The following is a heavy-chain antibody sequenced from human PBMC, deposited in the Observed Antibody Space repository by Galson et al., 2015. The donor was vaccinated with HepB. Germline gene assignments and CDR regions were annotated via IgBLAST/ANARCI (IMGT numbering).Heavy chain of an antibody. CDR1: GDSFSIYA. V-gene: IGHV1-69*10. Sequence: SVKVSCKASGDSFSIYAMSWVRQAPGQGLEWMGGISPILGIPNYAQKFQDRVTITADKTTGTAFMELRSLRSEDTAVYYCARADDFWSGYREAGTSSWFDSWSQGTLVIVSS. J-gene: IGHJ5*01. D-gene: IGHD3-3*01. CDR2: ISPILGIP. CDR3: ARADDFWSGYREAGTSSWFDS.